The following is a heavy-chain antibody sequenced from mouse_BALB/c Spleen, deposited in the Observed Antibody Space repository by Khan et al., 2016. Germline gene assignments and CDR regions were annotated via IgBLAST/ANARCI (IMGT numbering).Heavy chain of an antibody. D-gene: IGHD2-3*01. CDR1: GYTFSSYW. J-gene: IGHJ2*01. V-gene: IGHV1-9*01. CDR2: TVPGSDSN. CDR3: ARVRRMVVDY. Sequence: QVQLQQSGAELMKPGASVKISCKATGYTFSSYWTEWVKQRPGHGLEWIGETVPGSDSNIYNVKFKGKATFTADTSSNTAYMQLSSLTSEDSAVYYCARVRRMVVDYWSQGTTLTVTS.